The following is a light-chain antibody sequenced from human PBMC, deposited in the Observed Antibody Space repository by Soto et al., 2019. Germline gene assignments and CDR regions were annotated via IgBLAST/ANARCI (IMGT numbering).Light chain of an antibody. V-gene: IGKV3-15*01. Sequence: EIVMTQSPATVSVSPGEGATLSCRASQSVSSDLAWYQQKPGQAPRLLIYGASIRASGVPARFSGSGSGTEFTLTISSLQSEDFAFYYCQQNNKWPPVTFGGGTKVDIK. J-gene: IGKJ4*01. CDR2: GAS. CDR3: QQNNKWPPVT. CDR1: QSVSSD.